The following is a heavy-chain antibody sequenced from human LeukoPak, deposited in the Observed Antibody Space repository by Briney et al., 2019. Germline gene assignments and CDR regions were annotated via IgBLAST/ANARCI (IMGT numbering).Heavy chain of an antibody. Sequence: SETLSLTCAVYGGSFSGYYWSWIRQPPGKGLGWIGLLNYSGTTYYNPSFKSRVSISIDRSRTQFSLKLSSVTAADTAFYYCSRYDSDTGDFDPWGQGTLVTISS. D-gene: IGHD2-21*01. CDR2: LNYSGTT. V-gene: IGHV4-34*10. J-gene: IGHJ5*02. CDR3: SRYDSDTGDFDP. CDR1: GGSFSGYY.